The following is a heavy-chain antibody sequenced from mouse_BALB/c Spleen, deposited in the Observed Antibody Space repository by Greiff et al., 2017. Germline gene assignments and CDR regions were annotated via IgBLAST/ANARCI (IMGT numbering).Heavy chain of an antibody. CDR3: AREGAYYRYDGSWFAY. CDR2: IHYSGST. V-gene: IGHV3-1*02. Sequence: EVKLQESGPDLVKPSQSLSLTCTVTGYSITSGYSWHWIRQFPGNKLEWMGYIHYSGSTNYNPSLKSRISITRDTSKNQFFLQLNSVTTEDTATYYCAREGAYYRYDGSWFAYWGQGTLVTVSA. D-gene: IGHD2-14*01. J-gene: IGHJ3*01. CDR1: GYSITSGYS.